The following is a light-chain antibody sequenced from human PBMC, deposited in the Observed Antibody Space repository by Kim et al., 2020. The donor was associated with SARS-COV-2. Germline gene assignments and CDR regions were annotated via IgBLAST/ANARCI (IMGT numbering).Light chain of an antibody. J-gene: IGKJ2*01. CDR2: KAS. Sequence: AAGGDRGTITCQASQSISNWLAWYQQKPGKAPKLLIYKASSLESGVPSRFSGSGSGTEFTLTISSLQPDDFATYYCQQYNSYSPYTFGQGTKLEI. V-gene: IGKV1-5*03. CDR3: QQYNSYSPYT. CDR1: QSISNW.